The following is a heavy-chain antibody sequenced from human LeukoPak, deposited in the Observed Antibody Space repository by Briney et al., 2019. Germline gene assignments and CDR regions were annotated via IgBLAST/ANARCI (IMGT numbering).Heavy chain of an antibody. CDR2: ISAYNGNT. Sequence: GASVKVSCKASGYTFTSYGIGWVRQAPGQGLEWMGWISAYNGNTNYAQKLQGRVTMTTDTSTSTAYMELRSLRSDDTAVYYCARGGLRYFDWLYPPYYYYYYMDVWGKGTTVTISS. V-gene: IGHV1-18*01. CDR3: ARGGLRYFDWLYPPYYYYYYMDV. D-gene: IGHD3-9*01. J-gene: IGHJ6*03. CDR1: GYTFTSYG.